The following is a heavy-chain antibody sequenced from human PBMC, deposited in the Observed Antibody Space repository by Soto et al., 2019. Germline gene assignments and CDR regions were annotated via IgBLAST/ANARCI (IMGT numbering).Heavy chain of an antibody. V-gene: IGHV1-46*01. J-gene: IGHJ4*02. CDR3: SSVSHRYCFAY. CDR1: GYTFTSYY. Sequence: GASVKVSCKASGYTFTSYYMHWVRQAPGQGLEWMGIINPSGGSTSYAQKFQGRVTMTRDTSTSTVYMELSSLRSEDTAVYYYSSVSHRYCFAYSGQRTLVTVSS. CDR2: INPSGGST.